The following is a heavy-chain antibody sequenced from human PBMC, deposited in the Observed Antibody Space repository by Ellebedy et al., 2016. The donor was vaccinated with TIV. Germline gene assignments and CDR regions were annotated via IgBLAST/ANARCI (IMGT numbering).Heavy chain of an antibody. D-gene: IGHD1-26*01. Sequence: GESLKISCAASGFTFTDFHVHWVRQAPGTGLEWVAVIWFDGSLTFYADSVKGRFTLSRDNSKNMLYLQMDNLRVEDTALYYCARELLGGQGDMDVWGQGTTVTVSS. CDR1: GFTFTDFH. CDR2: IWFDGSLT. V-gene: IGHV3-33*01. CDR3: ARELLGGQGDMDV. J-gene: IGHJ6*02.